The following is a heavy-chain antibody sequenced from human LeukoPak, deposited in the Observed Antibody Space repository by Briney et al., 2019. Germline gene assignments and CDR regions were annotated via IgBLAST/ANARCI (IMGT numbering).Heavy chain of an antibody. Sequence: GSLRLSCAASGFTFSNAWMSWVRQPPGKGLEWIGEINHSGSTNYNPSLKSRVTISVDTSKNQFSLKLSSVTAADTAVYYCATDYGGTKYFQHWGQGTLVTVSS. J-gene: IGHJ1*01. CDR1: GFTFSNAW. CDR3: ATDYGGTKYFQH. D-gene: IGHD4-23*01. V-gene: IGHV4-34*08. CDR2: INHSGST.